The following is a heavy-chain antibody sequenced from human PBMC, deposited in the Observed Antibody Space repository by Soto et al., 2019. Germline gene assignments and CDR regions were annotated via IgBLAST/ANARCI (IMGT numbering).Heavy chain of an antibody. CDR3: ARTLVGATDNYYYYYGMDV. J-gene: IGHJ6*02. D-gene: IGHD1-26*01. V-gene: IGHV4-39*01. Sequence: SETLSLTCTVSGGSISSSSYYWGWIRQPPGKGLEWIGSIYYSGSTYYNPSLKSRVTISIDTSKNQFSLKLSSVIAADTAMYYCARTLVGATDNYYYYYGMDVWGQGTTVPVSS. CDR1: GGSISSSSYY. CDR2: IYYSGST.